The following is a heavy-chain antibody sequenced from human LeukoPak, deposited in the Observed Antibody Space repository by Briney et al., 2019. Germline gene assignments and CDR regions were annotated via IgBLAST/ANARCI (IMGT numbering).Heavy chain of an antibody. CDR1: GFTFSSYG. V-gene: IGHV3-30*18. Sequence: GGSLRLSCAASGFTFSSYGMHWVRQAPGKGLEWVAVIPYDGSNKYYADSVKGRFTISRDNSKNTLYLQMNSLRAEDTAVYYCAKDLSILAVTGDYFDYWGQGTLVTVSS. CDR3: AKDLSILAVTGDYFDY. D-gene: IGHD4-17*01. CDR2: IPYDGSNK. J-gene: IGHJ4*02.